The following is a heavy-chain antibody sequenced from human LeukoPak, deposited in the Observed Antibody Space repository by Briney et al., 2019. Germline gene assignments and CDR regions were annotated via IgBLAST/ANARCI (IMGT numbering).Heavy chain of an antibody. CDR2: IYYSGST. V-gene: IGHV4-59*01. CDR3: ARDPLGGGNWFDP. J-gene: IGHJ5*02. CDR1: GGSISSYY. Sequence: SETLSLTCTVSGGSISSYYWSWIRQPPGKGLEWIGYIYYSGSTNYNPSLKSRVTISVDTSKNQFSLKLSSVTAADTAVYYCARDPLGGGNWFDPWGQGTLVTVSS. D-gene: IGHD3-16*01.